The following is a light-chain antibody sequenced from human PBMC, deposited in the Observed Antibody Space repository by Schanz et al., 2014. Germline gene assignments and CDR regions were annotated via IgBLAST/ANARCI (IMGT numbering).Light chain of an antibody. CDR3: SSYRRTATVAV. CDR2: DVR. CDR1: SSDVGTYNY. J-gene: IGLJ1*01. V-gene: IGLV2-11*01. Sequence: QSALTQPRSVSGSPGQSVTISCTGTSSDVGTYNYVSWYQQHPGKAPKVMIYDVRKRPSGVPDRFSGSKSGNTASLTISGLQAEDEADYYCSSYRRTATVAVFGTGTKLTVL.